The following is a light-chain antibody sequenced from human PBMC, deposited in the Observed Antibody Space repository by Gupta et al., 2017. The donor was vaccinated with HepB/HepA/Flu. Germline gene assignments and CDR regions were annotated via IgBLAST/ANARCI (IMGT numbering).Light chain of an antibody. Sequence: SSALTQDPAVSVALGPTVRITCQGDSLRSYYASWYQQKPGQAPVLVIYGKNNRPSGIPDRFSGSSSGTTASLTITGAQAEDEADYYCNSRDSSGNHLVFGGGTKLTVL. J-gene: IGLJ2*01. CDR2: GKN. V-gene: IGLV3-19*01. CDR3: NSRDSSGNHLV. CDR1: SLRSYY.